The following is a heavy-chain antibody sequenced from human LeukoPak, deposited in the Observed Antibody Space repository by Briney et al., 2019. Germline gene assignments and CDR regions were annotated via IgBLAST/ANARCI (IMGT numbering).Heavy chain of an antibody. CDR2: IYYSGST. D-gene: IGHD3-22*01. V-gene: IGHV4-59*12. Sequence: SETLSLTCTVSGGSISSYYWSWIRQPPGKGLEWIGYIYYSGSTNYNPSLKSRVTISVDTSKNQFSLKLSSVTAADTAVYYCASAKRITMIVVVYDAFDIWGQGTMVTVSS. CDR1: GGSISSYY. CDR3: ASAKRITMIVVVYDAFDI. J-gene: IGHJ3*02.